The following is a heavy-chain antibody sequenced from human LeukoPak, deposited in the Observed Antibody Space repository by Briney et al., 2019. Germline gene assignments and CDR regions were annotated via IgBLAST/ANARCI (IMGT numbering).Heavy chain of an antibody. CDR3: VRDFRSADY. J-gene: IGHJ4*02. CDR1: GFSFSTFC. V-gene: IGHV3-74*01. CDR2: ICPDGTVT. Sequence: GGSLRLSCAASGFSFSTFCKDLVRQAPGKGPMWVSRICPDGTVTNYADSVKARFSISRDNARNTVYLQMNSLRAEDTAVYYCVRDFRSADYWGQGTLVTVSS.